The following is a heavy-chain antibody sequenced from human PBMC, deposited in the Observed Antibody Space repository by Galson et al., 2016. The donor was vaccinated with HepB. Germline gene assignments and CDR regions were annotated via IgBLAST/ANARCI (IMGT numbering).Heavy chain of an antibody. V-gene: IGHV3-21*01. CDR2: ITCSSSYI. Sequence: SLRLSCAASGFTFSSYSMNWVRQAPGKGLEWVSPITCSSSYIYYADSVKGRFTISRDNAKNSVYLQMNSLRAEDTAVYYCASLWQLGYWGQGILVTVSS. D-gene: IGHD6-6*01. J-gene: IGHJ4*02. CDR3: ASLWQLGY. CDR1: GFTFSSYS.